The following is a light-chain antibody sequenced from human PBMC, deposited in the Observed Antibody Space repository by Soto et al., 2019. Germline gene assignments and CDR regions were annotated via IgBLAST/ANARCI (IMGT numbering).Light chain of an antibody. CDR2: EGS. CDR3: CSYAGSSTLGVYV. J-gene: IGLJ1*01. CDR1: SSDVGSYNL. V-gene: IGLV2-23*01. Sequence: QSVLTQPASVSGSPGQSITISCTGTSSDVGSYNLVSWYQQHPGKAPKLMIYEGSKRPSGVSNRFSGSKSGNTASLTISGLQAEDEADYYCCSYAGSSTLGVYVFGTGTKVTVL.